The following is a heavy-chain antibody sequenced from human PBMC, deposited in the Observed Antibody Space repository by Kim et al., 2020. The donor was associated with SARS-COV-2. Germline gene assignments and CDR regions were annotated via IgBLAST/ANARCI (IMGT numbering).Heavy chain of an antibody. D-gene: IGHD3-10*01. V-gene: IGHV1-69*06. CDR2: IIPIFGTA. J-gene: IGHJ6*02. Sequence: SVKVSCKASGGTFSSYAISWVRQAPGQGLEWMGGIIPIFGTANYAQKFQGRVTITADKSTSTAYMELSSLRSEDTAVYYCARVPPLHYYGSGSYYVGGHYYYGMDVWGQGTTVTVSS. CDR1: GGTFSSYA. CDR3: ARVPPLHYYGSGSYYVGGHYYYGMDV.